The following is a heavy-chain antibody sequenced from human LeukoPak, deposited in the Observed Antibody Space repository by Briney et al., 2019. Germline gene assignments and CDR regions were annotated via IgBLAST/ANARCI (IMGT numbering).Heavy chain of an antibody. J-gene: IGHJ4*02. D-gene: IGHD3-10*01. CDR2: IDGTDDTT. CDR3: TKRIDGAGSYYIDF. V-gene: IGHV3-23*01. CDR1: GFTFRNYV. Sequence: GGSRRLSCAASGFTFRNYVMNWVRQAPGKGLEWVSAIDGTDDTTFYAAFVKGRFTISRDNSRNTLYLQMNSLRAEDTAVYYCTKRIDGAGSYYIDFWGQGTVVTVSS.